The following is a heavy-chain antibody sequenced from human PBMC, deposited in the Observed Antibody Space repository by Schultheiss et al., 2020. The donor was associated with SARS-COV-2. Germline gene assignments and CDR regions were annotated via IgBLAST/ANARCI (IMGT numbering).Heavy chain of an antibody. CDR2: ISGSGGST. D-gene: IGHD6-6*01. CDR1: GFTFSSYA. J-gene: IGHJ6*02. Sequence: GGSLRLSCAASGFTFSSYAMSWVRQAPGKGLEWVSAISGSGGSTYYADSVKGRFTISRDNSKNTLYLQMNSLRAEDTAVYYCAKDLSLSSSSDYYYGMDVWGQGTTVTV. CDR3: AKDLSLSSSSDYYYGMDV. V-gene: IGHV3-23*01.